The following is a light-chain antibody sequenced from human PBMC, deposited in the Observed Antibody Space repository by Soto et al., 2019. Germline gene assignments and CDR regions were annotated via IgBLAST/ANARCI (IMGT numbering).Light chain of an antibody. V-gene: IGLV2-14*03. CDR3: GSYTRSSTHV. CDR1: SSDVGAYNF. CDR2: DVS. Sequence: QSALTQPASVSGSPGQSITISCTGTSSDVGAYNFVSWYQQHPGNVPKLMIFDVSSRPSGVSVRFSGSKSGNSASLTISGLHAEYEGDYYCGSYTRSSTHVFGSGTKVTVL. J-gene: IGLJ1*01.